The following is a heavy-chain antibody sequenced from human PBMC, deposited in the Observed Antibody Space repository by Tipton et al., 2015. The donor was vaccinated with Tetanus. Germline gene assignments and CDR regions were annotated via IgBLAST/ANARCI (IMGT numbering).Heavy chain of an antibody. V-gene: IGHV3-30*18. CDR2: ISYDGSNK. CDR3: AKDQGVVVPAVSYYFDY. CDR1: GFSFSNYG. J-gene: IGHJ4*02. Sequence: SLRLSCAASGFSFSNYGMHWVRQAPGKGLEWVAVISYDGSNKYYADSVKGRFTISRDNSKNTLYLQMNSLRAEDTAVYYCAKDQGVVVPAVSYYFDYWGQGTLVTVSS. D-gene: IGHD2-2*01.